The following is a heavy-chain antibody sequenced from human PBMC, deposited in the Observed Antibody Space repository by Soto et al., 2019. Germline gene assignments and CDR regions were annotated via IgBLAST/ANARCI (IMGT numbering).Heavy chain of an antibody. CDR3: ARSPGLGSSSFNWFDP. CDR2: INHSGST. V-gene: IGHV4-34*01. D-gene: IGHD6-6*01. Sequence: QVQLQQWGAGLLKPSETLSLTCAVSGGSFSGYYWSWIRQPPGKGLEWIGEINHSGSTNYNPSLKRRVTISVDPSKNQVSLKLSSVTAADTAVYYCARSPGLGSSSFNWFDPWGQGTLVTVSS. CDR1: GGSFSGYY. J-gene: IGHJ5*02.